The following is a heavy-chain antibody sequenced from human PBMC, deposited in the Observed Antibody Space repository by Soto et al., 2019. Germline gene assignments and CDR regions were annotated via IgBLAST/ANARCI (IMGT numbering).Heavy chain of an antibody. Sequence: GGSLRLSCAASGFSFSSYGMEWVRLAPGKGLEWVAATTYDGGIKHYVDSVKGRFTISRDNSKNTLYLQMNSLRVEDTATYYCAGALENPYFYYGLNVWSQGTTGTVSS. J-gene: IGHJ6*02. CDR2: TTYDGGIK. V-gene: IGHV3-30*03. D-gene: IGHD1-1*01. CDR3: AGALENPYFYYGLNV. CDR1: GFSFSSYG.